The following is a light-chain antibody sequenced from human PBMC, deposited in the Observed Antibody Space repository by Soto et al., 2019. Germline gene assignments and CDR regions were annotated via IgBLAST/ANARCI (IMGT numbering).Light chain of an antibody. CDR3: LQNHSLPPT. J-gene: IGKJ1*01. Sequence: QMTQSPSSLSASVGDGVAVTCRASQDIRNDLGWYQQKPGKAPKRLIYAASSLQSGVPSRFSGSGSETEFTLTISSLQPEDSATYYCLQNHSLPPTFGQGTKVEIK. CDR2: AAS. V-gene: IGKV1-17*01. CDR1: QDIRND.